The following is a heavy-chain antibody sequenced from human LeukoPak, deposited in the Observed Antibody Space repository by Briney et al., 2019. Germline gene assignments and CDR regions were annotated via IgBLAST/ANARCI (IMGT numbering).Heavy chain of an antibody. CDR1: GGSISSGGFY. J-gene: IGHJ4*02. V-gene: IGHV4-30-2*01. CDR3: ASGDFDL. Sequence: SETLSLTCTVSGGSISSGGFYWNWIRQPPGGGLEWIGYIYHSGNTYYNPSLFGRVAISVDLSKNQFSLKVSSVTAADTAVYYCASGDFDLWGQGTLVTVSS. D-gene: IGHD3-16*01. CDR2: IYHSGNT.